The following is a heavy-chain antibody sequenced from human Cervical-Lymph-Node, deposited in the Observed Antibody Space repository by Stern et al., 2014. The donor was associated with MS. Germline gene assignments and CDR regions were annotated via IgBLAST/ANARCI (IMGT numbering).Heavy chain of an antibody. J-gene: IGHJ4*02. Sequence: VQLVQSGAEVKKPGSSVTVSCKASGGTFNNYAINWGRQAPGQGLEWMGGIIPIFGVTHYAQKFQGRRTFRADKAMVTVYMERSSLRSEDTAIYFCARDGSYEDYGGHATSVLDHWGQGTLVTVSS. D-gene: IGHD4-23*01. V-gene: IGHV1-69*14. CDR2: IIPIFGVT. CDR3: ARDGSYEDYGGHATSVLDH. CDR1: GGTFNNYA.